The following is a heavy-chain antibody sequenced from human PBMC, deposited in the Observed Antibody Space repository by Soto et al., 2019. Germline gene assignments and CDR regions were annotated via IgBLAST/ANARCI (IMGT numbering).Heavy chain of an antibody. V-gene: IGHV3-30*18. CDR1: GFTFSSYG. CDR3: AKQVSSGYPFDY. D-gene: IGHD3-22*01. Sequence: QVQLVESGGGVVQPGRSLRLSCAASGFTFSSYGMHWVRQAPGKGLEWVAVISYDGSNKYYADSVKGRFTISRDNSKNTLYLHMNSLRAEDTAVYYCAKQVSSGYPFDYWGQGTLVTVSS. J-gene: IGHJ4*02. CDR2: ISYDGSNK.